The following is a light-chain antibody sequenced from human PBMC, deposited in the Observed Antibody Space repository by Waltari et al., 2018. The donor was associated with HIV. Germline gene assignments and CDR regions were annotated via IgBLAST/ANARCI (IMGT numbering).Light chain of an antibody. J-gene: IGLJ2*01. V-gene: IGLV2-8*01. CDR2: EVS. Sequence: QSALTQPPSASGSPGQSVTISCTGTSSDVGGYNYVSWYQQHPGKAPKLMFYEVSKRPSGVPARFSGSKSGNTASLTVSGLQAEDEADYYCSSYAGSNNFVVFGGGTKLTVL. CDR3: SSYAGSNNFVV. CDR1: SSDVGGYNY.